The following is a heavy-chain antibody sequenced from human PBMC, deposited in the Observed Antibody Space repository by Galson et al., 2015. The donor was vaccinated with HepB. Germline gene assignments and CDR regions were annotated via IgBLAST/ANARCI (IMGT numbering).Heavy chain of an antibody. CDR3: AKDLAPVAGGAFDY. Sequence: SLRLSCAVSGFTFSSYGMHWVRQAPGKGLEWVAVISYDGSNKYYADSVKGRFTISRDNSNNTLYLQMNSLRTKDTAVYYCAKDLAPVAGGAFDYWGQGTLVTVSS. J-gene: IGHJ4*02. D-gene: IGHD6-19*01. V-gene: IGHV3-30*18. CDR2: ISYDGSNK. CDR1: GFTFSSYG.